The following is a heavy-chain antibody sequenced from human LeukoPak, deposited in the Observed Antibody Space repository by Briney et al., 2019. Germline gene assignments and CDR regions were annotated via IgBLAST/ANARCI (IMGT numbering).Heavy chain of an antibody. J-gene: IGHJ4*02. Sequence: PGGSLRLSCTASGFTFGDYAMSWVRQAPGKGLEWVGFIRSKAYGGTTEYAASVKGRFTISRDDSKSIAYLQMNSLKTEDTAVYYCTRGIVVVRAARPFDYWGQGTLVTVSS. CDR2: IRSKAYGGTT. D-gene: IGHD2-2*01. V-gene: IGHV3-49*04. CDR1: GFTFGDYA. CDR3: TRGIVVVRAARPFDY.